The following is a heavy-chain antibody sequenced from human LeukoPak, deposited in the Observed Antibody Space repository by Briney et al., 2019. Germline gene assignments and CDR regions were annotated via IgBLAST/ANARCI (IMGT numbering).Heavy chain of an antibody. V-gene: IGHV3-66*01. CDR3: ARNIGYCSGGSCYLEAYYGMDV. D-gene: IGHD2-15*01. CDR2: IYSGGST. CDR1: GFTFSSYS. Sequence: GGSLRLSCAASGFTFSSYSMNWVRQAPGKGLEWVSVIYSGGSTYYADPVKGRFTISRDNSKNTLYLQMNSLRAEDTAVYYCARNIGYCSGGSCYLEAYYGMDVWGQGTTVTVSS. J-gene: IGHJ6*02.